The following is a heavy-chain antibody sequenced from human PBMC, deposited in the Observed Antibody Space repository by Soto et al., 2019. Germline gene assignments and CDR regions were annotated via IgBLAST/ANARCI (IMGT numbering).Heavy chain of an antibody. J-gene: IGHJ5*02. V-gene: IGHV3-74*01. Sequence: VHLVESGGGLVQPGGSLRLSCAASGFNFTNHWMHWVRQAPGKGLVWVSRITSDGKSKAYAESLKGRFAISRDNAKNTAYLQMHGLTVEDPAVYYWARESGDCPLKWFDPWGQGTLVTVSS. CDR3: ARESGDCPLKWFDP. D-gene: IGHD2-21*02. CDR2: ITSDGKSK. CDR1: GFNFTNHW.